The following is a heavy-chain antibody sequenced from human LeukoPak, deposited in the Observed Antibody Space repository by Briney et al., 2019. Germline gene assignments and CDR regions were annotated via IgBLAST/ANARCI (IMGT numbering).Heavy chain of an antibody. V-gene: IGHV1-69*05. J-gene: IGHJ4*02. CDR2: IIPIFGTA. CDR3: ARSEAGPGAGSDY. Sequence: GASVKVSCKASGGTFSSYAISWVRQAPGQGLEWMGGIIPIFGTANYAQKFQGRVTITTDESTSTAYMELSSLRSEDTAVYYCARSEAGPGAGSDYWGQGTLVTVSS. CDR1: GGTFSSYA. D-gene: IGHD6-19*01.